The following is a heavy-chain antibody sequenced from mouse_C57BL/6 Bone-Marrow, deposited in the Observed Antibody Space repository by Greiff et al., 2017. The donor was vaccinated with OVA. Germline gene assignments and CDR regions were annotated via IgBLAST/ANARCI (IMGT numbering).Heavy chain of an antibody. CDR2: ITPNNGGT. D-gene: IGHD1-1*01. V-gene: IGHV1-18*01. CDR1: GYTFTDYN. CDR3: ARTSYWYYGSSLYYYAMDY. Sequence: EVQLQQSGPELVKPGASVKIPCKASGYTFTDYNMDWVKQSHGKSLEWIGDITPNNGGTIYNQKFKGKATLTVDKSSSTAYMELRSLTSEDTAVYYCARTSYWYYGSSLYYYAMDYWGQGTSVTVSS. J-gene: IGHJ4*01.